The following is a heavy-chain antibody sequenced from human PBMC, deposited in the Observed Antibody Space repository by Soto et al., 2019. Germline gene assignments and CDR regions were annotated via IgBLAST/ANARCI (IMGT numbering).Heavy chain of an antibody. CDR1: GVAFDCRS. CDR3: ARTVDYYYVMDV. CDR2: INPNSGGR. V-gene: IGHV1-2*04. J-gene: IGHJ6*02. Sequence: AKVTSKARGVAFDCRSLRWAQQDPGQGLEWMGWINPNSGGRNYAQKLQGWVTMTRDTSISTAYMELSRLRSADTAVYYCARTVDYYYVMDVLVQGSTVTVSS.